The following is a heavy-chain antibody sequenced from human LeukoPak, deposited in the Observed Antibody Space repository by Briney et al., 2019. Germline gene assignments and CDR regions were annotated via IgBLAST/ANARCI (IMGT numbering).Heavy chain of an antibody. CDR2: INHSGST. D-gene: IGHD3-22*01. CDR1: GGSFGGYY. V-gene: IGHV4-34*01. CDR3: ARGPRYYYDSSGITSYFDY. Sequence: SETLSLTCAVYGGSFGGYYWSWIRQPPGKGLEWIGEINHSGSTNYNPSLKSRVTISVDTSKNQFSLKLSSVTAADTAVYYCARGPRYYYDSSGITSYFDYWGQGTLVTVSS. J-gene: IGHJ4*02.